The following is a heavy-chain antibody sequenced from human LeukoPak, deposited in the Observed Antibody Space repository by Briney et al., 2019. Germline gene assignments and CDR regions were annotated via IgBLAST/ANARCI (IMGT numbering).Heavy chain of an antibody. CDR2: INSDGSST. D-gene: IGHD4-17*01. Sequence: SGGSLRPSCAASGFTFSSYWMHWVRQAPGKGLVWVSRINSDGSSTSYADSVKGRFTISRDNAKNTLYLQMNSLRAGDTAVYYCARTLSYGDWTVYFDYWGQGTLVTVSS. CDR1: GFTFSSYW. CDR3: ARTLSYGDWTVYFDY. V-gene: IGHV3-74*01. J-gene: IGHJ4*02.